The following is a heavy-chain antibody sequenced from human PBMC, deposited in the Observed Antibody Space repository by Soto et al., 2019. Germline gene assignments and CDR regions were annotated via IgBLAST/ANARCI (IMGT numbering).Heavy chain of an antibody. CDR2: IWYDGSNK. CDR3: ARDDSGIQLWPNAFDI. CDR1: GFTFSSYV. Sequence: GGSLRLSCAASGFTFSSYVMHWVRQAPGKGLEWVSVIWYDGSNKYYADSVKGRFTISRDNSKNTLYLQMNSLRAEDTAVYYCARDDSGIQLWPNAFDIWGQGTMVTVSS. D-gene: IGHD5-18*01. J-gene: IGHJ3*02. V-gene: IGHV3-33*01.